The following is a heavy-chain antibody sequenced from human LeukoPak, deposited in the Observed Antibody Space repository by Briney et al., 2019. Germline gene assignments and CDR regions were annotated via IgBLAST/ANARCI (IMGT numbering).Heavy chain of an antibody. V-gene: IGHV4-59*01. Sequence: SETLSLTCTVSGGSISSYYWSWIRQPPGKGLEWIGHIYYSGSTNYNPSLKSRVTISVDTSKTQFSLKLSSVTAADTAVYYCARASTKRDLRFDYWGQGTLVTVSS. CDR3: ARASTKRDLRFDY. CDR2: IYYSGST. J-gene: IGHJ4*02. CDR1: GGSISSYY. D-gene: IGHD3-16*01.